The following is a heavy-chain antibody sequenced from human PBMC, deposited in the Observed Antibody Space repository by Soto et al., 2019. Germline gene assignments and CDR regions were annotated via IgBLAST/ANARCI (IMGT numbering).Heavy chain of an antibody. V-gene: IGHV1-3*01. J-gene: IGHJ5*02. CDR2: INAGNGNT. Sequence: QVQLVQSGAEVKKPGASVKVSCKASGYTFTSYAMHWVRQAPGQRLEWMGWINAGNGNTKYSQKFQGRVTITRDTSASTAYMELSSLRSEDTAVYYCAIDPARKHRTSWFDPWGQGTLVTVSS. CDR3: AIDPARKHRTSWFDP. CDR1: GYTFTSYA. D-gene: IGHD6-25*01.